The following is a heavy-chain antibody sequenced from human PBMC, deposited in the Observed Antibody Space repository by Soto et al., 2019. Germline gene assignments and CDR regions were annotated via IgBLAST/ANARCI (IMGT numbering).Heavy chain of an antibody. CDR1: GYTFIHND. CDR3: ARMYGGSTLDI. CDR2: MSPKSGNT. J-gene: IGHJ4*02. D-gene: IGHD5-12*01. Sequence: QVQLEQSGTEVKKPGASVKISCKASGYTFIHNDINWVRQASGQGLEWMGWMSPKSGNTGSAQKFQGRVTMTSDTPITTAYLELTGLTSGDTAIYYCARMYGGSTLDIWGQGSLVVVSS. V-gene: IGHV1-8*01.